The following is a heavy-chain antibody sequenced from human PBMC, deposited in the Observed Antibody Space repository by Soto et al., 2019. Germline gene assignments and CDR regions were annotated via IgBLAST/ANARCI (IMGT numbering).Heavy chain of an antibody. D-gene: IGHD2-21*02. CDR2: INAGNGNT. Sequence: APVKVSCKASGYTFTSYAMHWVHQAPGQRLEWMGWINAGNGNTKYSQKFQGRVTITRDTSASTAYMELSSLRSEDTAVYYCARSIVVVTAIDYWGQGTLVTVS. V-gene: IGHV1-3*01. CDR3: ARSIVVVTAIDY. CDR1: GYTFTSYA. J-gene: IGHJ4*02.